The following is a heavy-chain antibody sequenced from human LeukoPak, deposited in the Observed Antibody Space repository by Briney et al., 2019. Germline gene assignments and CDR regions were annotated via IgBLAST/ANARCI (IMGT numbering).Heavy chain of an antibody. V-gene: IGHV3-7*01. CDR2: IKQNGSEK. Sequence: GGSLRLSCAASGFTFSSYWMSWVRQAPGKGLEWVANIKQNGSEKYYVDSVKGRFTISRDNAKNSLYLQMNSLRAEDTAVYYCARVYYFPAGYWCYFDYWGQGTLVTVSS. CDR1: GFTFSSYW. J-gene: IGHJ4*02. D-gene: IGHD3/OR15-3a*01. CDR3: ARVYYFPAGYWCYFDY.